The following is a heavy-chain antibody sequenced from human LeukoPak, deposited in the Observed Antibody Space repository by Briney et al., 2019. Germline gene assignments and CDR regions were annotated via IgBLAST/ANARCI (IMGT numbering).Heavy chain of an antibody. J-gene: IGHJ4*02. Sequence: GGSLRLSYSASGFTFSSYAMHWVRQAPGKGLEYVSAISSNGGSTYYADSVKGRFTISRDNSKNTLYLQMSSLRAEDTAVYYCVKPHDYGGNSYYFDYWGQGTLVTVSS. V-gene: IGHV3-64D*06. CDR2: ISSNGGST. D-gene: IGHD4-23*01. CDR1: GFTFSSYA. CDR3: VKPHDYGGNSYYFDY.